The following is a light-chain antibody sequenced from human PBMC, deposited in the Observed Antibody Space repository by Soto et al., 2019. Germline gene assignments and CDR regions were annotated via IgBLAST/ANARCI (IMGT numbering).Light chain of an antibody. CDR2: GAS. Sequence: SVLTQSPGTLSLSPGERATLSCRASQSVSNNYLAWYQQKPGQAPRLLIYGASSRAGGIPDRFSGSGSGTDFTLTISRLEPEDFAVYYCQQYGNSPWTFGQGTKVEIK. CDR1: QSVSNNY. V-gene: IGKV3-20*01. J-gene: IGKJ1*01. CDR3: QQYGNSPWT.